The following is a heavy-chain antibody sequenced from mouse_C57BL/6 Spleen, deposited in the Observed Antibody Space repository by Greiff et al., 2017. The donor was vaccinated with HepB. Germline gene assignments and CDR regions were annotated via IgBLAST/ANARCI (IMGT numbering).Heavy chain of an antibody. J-gene: IGHJ4*01. D-gene: IGHD1-1*01. CDR2: ISDGGSYT. Sequence: EVNVVESGGGLVKPGGSLKLSCAASGFTFSSYAMSWVRQTPEKRLEWVATISDGGSYTYYPDNVKGRFTISRDNAKNNLYLQMSHLKSEDTAMYYCARGGDYYGSSYYAMDYWGQGTSVTVSS. CDR1: GFTFSSYA. CDR3: ARGGDYYGSSYYAMDY. V-gene: IGHV5-4*03.